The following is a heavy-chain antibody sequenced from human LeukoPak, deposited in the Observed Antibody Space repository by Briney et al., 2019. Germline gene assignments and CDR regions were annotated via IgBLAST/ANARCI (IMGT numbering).Heavy chain of an antibody. CDR2: TDPSTGNV. Sequence: ASVKVSCKASGYTFTKSYMHWVRQSPGQGLEWVGRTDPSTGNVHYAKKFEGRLTVTRDTSTSTVYMDLSSLRFEDTAAYYCAREPTDGSCYFDYWGQGTLVTVSS. V-gene: IGHV1-46*01. D-gene: IGHD3-10*01. CDR1: GYTFTKSY. CDR3: AREPTDGSCYFDY. J-gene: IGHJ4*02.